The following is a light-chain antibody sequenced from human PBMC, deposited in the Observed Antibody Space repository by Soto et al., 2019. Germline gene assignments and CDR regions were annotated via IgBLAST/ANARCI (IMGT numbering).Light chain of an antibody. Sequence: QSALTQPASVSGSPGQSITISCTGTSSDVGSYNLVSWYQQHPGKAPKLMIYEGSKRPSGVSNRFSGSRSGNTASLTISGLQAPDEADYYCSSYAVSTTWVFGGGTKLTVL. J-gene: IGLJ3*02. CDR2: EGS. CDR3: SSYAVSTTWV. CDR1: SSDVGSYNL. V-gene: IGLV2-23*01.